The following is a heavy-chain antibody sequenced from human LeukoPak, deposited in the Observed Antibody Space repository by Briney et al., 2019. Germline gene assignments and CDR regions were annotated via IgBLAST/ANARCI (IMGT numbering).Heavy chain of an antibody. V-gene: IGHV3-11*01. Sequence: GGSLRLSCAASGFTFSDYYMSWIRQAPGKGLEWVSYISRSGNTIYYADSVKGRFTISRDNSKNTLYLRMNSLRAEDTAVYYCAKFRYYDFWSGSPNWFDPWGQGTLVTVSS. CDR2: ISRSGNTI. CDR1: GFTFSDYY. J-gene: IGHJ5*02. CDR3: AKFRYYDFWSGSPNWFDP. D-gene: IGHD3-3*01.